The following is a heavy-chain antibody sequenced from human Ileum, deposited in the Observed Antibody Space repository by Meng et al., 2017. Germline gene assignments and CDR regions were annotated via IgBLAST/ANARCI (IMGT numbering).Heavy chain of an antibody. CDR2: IIPIFGTA. CDR1: GGTFSSYA. V-gene: IGHV1-69*13. D-gene: IGHD3-22*01. CDR3: ARVAPYYYDSSGYEPDAFDI. Sequence: SVKVSCKASGGTFSSYAISWVRQTPGQGREWMGGIIPIFGTANYAQKFQGRVTITEDESTNTAYMELSSPRSEDTAVYYCARVAPYYYDSSGYEPDAFDIWGQGTMVTVSS. J-gene: IGHJ3*02.